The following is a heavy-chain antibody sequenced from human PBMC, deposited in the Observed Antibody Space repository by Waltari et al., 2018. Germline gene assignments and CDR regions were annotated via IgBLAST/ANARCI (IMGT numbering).Heavy chain of an antibody. D-gene: IGHD2-21*01. CDR3: ARDARDWESVANAYFDS. V-gene: IGHV4-34*01. CDR2: VDHSGGA. CDR1: GGPLNGYY. J-gene: IGHJ4*02. Sequence: QVQLHQRGAGLLKPSETLSLTCDVSGGPLNGYYWSWIRQSPGKGLEWIGEVDHSGGANYSPSLKSRATISFDTSKKQFSLTLPSVTAADTAVYYCARDARDWESVANAYFDSWGQGTLVAVSS.